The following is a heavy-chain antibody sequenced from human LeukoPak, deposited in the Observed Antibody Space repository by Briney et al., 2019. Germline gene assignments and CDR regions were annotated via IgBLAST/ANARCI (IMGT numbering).Heavy chain of an antibody. CDR1: GFTFSSYS. CDR2: ISSSSSTI. V-gene: IGHV3-48*01. CDR3: ARGRGYYDSSGYYYFDC. D-gene: IGHD3-22*01. J-gene: IGHJ4*02. Sequence: GGSLRLSCAASGFTFSSYSMNWVRQAPGKGREWVSYISSSSSTIYYADSVKGRFTISRDNAKNSLYLQMNSLRAEDTAVYYCARGRGYYDSSGYYYFDCWGQGTLVTVSS.